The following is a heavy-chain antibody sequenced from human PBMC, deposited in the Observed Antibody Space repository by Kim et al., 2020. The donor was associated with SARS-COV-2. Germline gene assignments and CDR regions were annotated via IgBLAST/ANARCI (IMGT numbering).Heavy chain of an antibody. D-gene: IGHD3-16*01. Sequence: SETLSLTCAVSGGSISSGGYSWSWIRQPPGKGLEWIGYIYHSGSTYYNPSLKSRVTISVDRSKNQFSLKLSSVTAADTAVYYCARAVGGGFDYWGQGTLV. CDR3: ARAVGGGFDY. J-gene: IGHJ4*02. CDR2: IYHSGST. CDR1: GGSISSGGYS. V-gene: IGHV4-30-2*01.